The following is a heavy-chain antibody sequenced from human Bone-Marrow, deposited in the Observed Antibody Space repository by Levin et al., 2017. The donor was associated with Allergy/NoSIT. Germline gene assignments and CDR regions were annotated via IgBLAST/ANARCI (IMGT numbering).Heavy chain of an antibody. Sequence: KASETLSLTCTVSGGSISSGNYYWSWIRQPPGTGLEWIGYIYFSGSTYYNPSLKSRLTISVDTSNNQFSLNLTSVTAADTAVYYCATGSGSYKIYFAYWGQGTLVTVSS. CDR3: ATGSGSYKIYFAY. CDR1: GGSISSGNYY. V-gene: IGHV4-30-4*01. CDR2: IYFSGST. D-gene: IGHD3-10*01. J-gene: IGHJ4*02.